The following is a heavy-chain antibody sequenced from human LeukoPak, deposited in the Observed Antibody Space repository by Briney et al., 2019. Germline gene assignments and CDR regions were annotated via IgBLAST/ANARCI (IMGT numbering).Heavy chain of an antibody. Sequence: PGGSLRLSCAASGFTFSSSWMAWVRQAPGKGLEWVANIKHDGSTKHSVDSVTGRFTISRDNAKNSLYLQMNSLRAEDTALYYCVRLRRNSDRSGYYYYYNYWGQGILVTVSS. CDR3: VRLRRNSDRSGYYYYYNY. J-gene: IGHJ4*02. D-gene: IGHD3-22*01. V-gene: IGHV3-7*01. CDR1: GFTFSSSW. CDR2: IKHDGSTK.